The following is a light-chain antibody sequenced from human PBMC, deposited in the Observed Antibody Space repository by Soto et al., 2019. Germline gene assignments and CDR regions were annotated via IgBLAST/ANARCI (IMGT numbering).Light chain of an antibody. J-gene: IGKJ4*01. CDR2: GAS. V-gene: IGKV3-20*01. Sequence: EIVLTQSPGTLSLSPGERATLSCRASQSVSSSYLAWYQQKPGQAPRLLIYGASSRATGIPDRFSGSGSGTDFTLTILSLEPEDFAVYYCQQYGSSPPPFGGGTKVEIK. CDR3: QQYGSSPPP. CDR1: QSVSSSY.